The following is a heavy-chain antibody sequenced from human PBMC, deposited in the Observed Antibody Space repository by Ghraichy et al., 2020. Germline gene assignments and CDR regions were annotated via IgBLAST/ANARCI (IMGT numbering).Heavy chain of an antibody. V-gene: IGHV3-30*18. D-gene: IGHD6-19*01. CDR3: SKDHRSGSLGFDPFDI. CDR1: GFIFNNHA. J-gene: IGHJ3*02. Sequence: GGSLRLSCAASGFIFNNHAMHWVRQGPGTGLEWVAVTSSDGDNKFYADSVKGRFTISRDNSKNTLYLQMSSLSAEDTAVLYCSKDHRSGSLGFDPFDIWGKGTMVTVSS. CDR2: TSSDGDNK.